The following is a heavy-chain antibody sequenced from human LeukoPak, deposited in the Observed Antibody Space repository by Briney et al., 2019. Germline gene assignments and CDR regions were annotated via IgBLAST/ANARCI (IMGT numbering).Heavy chain of an antibody. Sequence: GSQRLSCAASGFTFSSYAMSWVRQAPGKGLEWVSAISGSGGSTYYADSVKGRFTISRDNSKNTLYLQRNSLRAEDTTVYYCAKEMGYCSSTSCSYYYYGMDVWGQGTTVTVSS. CDR3: AKEMGYCSSTSCSYYYYGMDV. CDR1: GFTFSSYA. CDR2: ISGSGGST. J-gene: IGHJ6*02. D-gene: IGHD2-2*01. V-gene: IGHV3-23*01.